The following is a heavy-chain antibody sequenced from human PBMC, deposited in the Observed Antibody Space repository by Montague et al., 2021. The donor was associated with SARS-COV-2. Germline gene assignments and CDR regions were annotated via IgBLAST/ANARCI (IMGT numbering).Heavy chain of an antibody. D-gene: IGHD3-10*01. CDR1: GFTFRTSS. CDR3: ARGSGYYYGSGSYFNARETLDV. J-gene: IGHJ6*02. CDR2: ITSSSAI. V-gene: IGHV3-48*02. Sequence: SLRLSCAASGFTFRTSSMAWVRQAPGKGLEWVSYITSSSAIYYGDSVRGRFAISRDNAKNSLYLQMNSLRDEDTAVYYCARGSGYYYGSGSYFNARETLDVWGQGTTVTVSS.